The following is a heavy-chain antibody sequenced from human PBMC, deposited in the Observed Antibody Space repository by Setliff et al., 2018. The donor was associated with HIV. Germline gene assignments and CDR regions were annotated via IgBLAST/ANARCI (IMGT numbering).Heavy chain of an antibody. V-gene: IGHV3-66*03. J-gene: IGHJ4*02. CDR1: GGSFSGNY. CDR2: ITGSGNST. D-gene: IGHD2-8*01. Sequence: PSETLSLTCAVYGGSFSGNYWSWVRQAPGQGLEWVSAITGSGNSTYYADSVKGRFTVSRDNSKNTVYLQVNSLRPEDTAVYYCARDERWSLDYWGQGTLVTVSS. CDR3: ARDERWSLDY.